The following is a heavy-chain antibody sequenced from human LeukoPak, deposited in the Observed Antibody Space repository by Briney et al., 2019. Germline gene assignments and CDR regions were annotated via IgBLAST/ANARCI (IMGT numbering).Heavy chain of an antibody. D-gene: IGHD5-18*01. V-gene: IGHV3-9*03. CDR3: AKDKAVGCSYGYFDY. Sequence: GGSLRLSCAASGFTFDDYAMHWVRQAPGKGLDWVSGISWNSGSIGYADSVKGRFTISRDNAKNSLYLQMNSLRAEDMALYYCAKDKAVGCSYGYFDYWGQGTLVTVSS. CDR2: ISWNSGSI. CDR1: GFTFDDYA. J-gene: IGHJ4*02.